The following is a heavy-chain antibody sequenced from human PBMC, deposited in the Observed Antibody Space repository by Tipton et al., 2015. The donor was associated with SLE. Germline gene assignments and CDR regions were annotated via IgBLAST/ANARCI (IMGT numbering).Heavy chain of an antibody. Sequence: TLSLTCTVSGGSISSYYWSWIRQPAGKGLEWIGRIYTSGSTNYNPSLKSRVTMSVATSKNQSSRKLSSVTAADTAVYYCAWGETGPYYDFWSGHTGDWFDPWGQGTLVTVSS. J-gene: IGHJ5*02. CDR3: AWGETGPYYDFWSGHTGDWFDP. V-gene: IGHV4-4*07. CDR1: GGSISSYY. D-gene: IGHD3-3*01. CDR2: IYTSGST.